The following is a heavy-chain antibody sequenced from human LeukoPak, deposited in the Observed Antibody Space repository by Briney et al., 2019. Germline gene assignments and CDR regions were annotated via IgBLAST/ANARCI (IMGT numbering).Heavy chain of an antibody. D-gene: IGHD2-2*01. V-gene: IGHV1-69*04. J-gene: IGHJ6*02. Sequence: SVKVSCKASGGTFSSYAISWVRQAPGQGLEWMGRIIPILGIANYAQKFQGRVAITADKSTSTAYMELSSLRSEDTAVYYCATDLPDCSSTSCYQSYYYYGMDVWGQGTTVTVSS. CDR3: ATDLPDCSSTSCYQSYYYYGMDV. CDR2: IIPILGIA. CDR1: GGTFSSYA.